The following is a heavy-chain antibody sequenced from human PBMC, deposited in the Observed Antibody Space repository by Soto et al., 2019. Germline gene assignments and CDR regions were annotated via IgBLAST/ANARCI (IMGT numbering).Heavy chain of an antibody. CDR3: ARGKPSIVHYDFAHPFDY. D-gene: IGHD3-3*01. CDR1: GGTFSSYT. Sequence: GASVKVSCKASGGTFSSYTISWVRQAPGQGLEWMGRTIPILGIANYAQKFQGRVTITADKSTSTAYMELSSLRSEDTAVYYCARGKPSIVHYDFAHPFDYWGQGTLVTVSS. V-gene: IGHV1-69*02. J-gene: IGHJ4*02. CDR2: TIPILGIA.